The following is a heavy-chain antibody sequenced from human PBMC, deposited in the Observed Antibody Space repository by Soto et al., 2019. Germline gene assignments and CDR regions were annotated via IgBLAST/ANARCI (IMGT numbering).Heavy chain of an antibody. CDR3: ARGGKFVIVVAPDY. CDR1: GFTFSSYA. V-gene: IGHV3-30*04. J-gene: IGHJ4*02. Sequence: GGSLRLSCAASGFTFSSYAMHWVRQAPGKGLEWVALISYDGSNEYYADSVKGRFTISRDNSKNTLYLQMNSLRAEDTAVYYCARGGKFVIVVAPDYWGQGTLVTVSS. D-gene: IGHD3-22*01. CDR2: ISYDGSNE.